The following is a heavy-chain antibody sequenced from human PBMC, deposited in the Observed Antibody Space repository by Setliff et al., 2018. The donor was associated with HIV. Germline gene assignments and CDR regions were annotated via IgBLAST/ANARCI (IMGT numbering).Heavy chain of an antibody. V-gene: IGHV3-23*01. D-gene: IGHD2-21*02. J-gene: IGHJ4*02. CDR3: TKDSRGDLDF. CDR2: IRGTGSST. CDR1: GFTFNTYA. Sequence: GSLRLSCAASGFTFNTYAMNWVRQAPWKGLAWVSGIRGTGSSTYYVDSVKGRFTISRDDSKKTVYLQMNSLRVDDTGMYYCTKDSRGDLDFWGQGTQVTVSS.